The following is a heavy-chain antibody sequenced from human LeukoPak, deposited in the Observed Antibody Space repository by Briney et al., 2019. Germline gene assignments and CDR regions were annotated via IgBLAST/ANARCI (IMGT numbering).Heavy chain of an antibody. D-gene: IGHD3-22*01. V-gene: IGHV3-74*01. Sequence: GGSLRLSCAASGFTLSTYWMYWVRQAPGKGLVWVSRIDSDQDSPSYGDSVKGRFTISRDNAKNTLYLQMNSLRAEDTAVYYCARGGRYYDSSGYSDYWGQGTLVTVSS. CDR2: IDSDQDSP. CDR1: GFTLSTYW. CDR3: ARGGRYYDSSGYSDY. J-gene: IGHJ4*02.